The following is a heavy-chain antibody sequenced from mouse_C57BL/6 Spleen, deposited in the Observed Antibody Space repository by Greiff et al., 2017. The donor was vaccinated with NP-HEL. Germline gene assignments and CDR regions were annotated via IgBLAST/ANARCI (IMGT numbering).Heavy chain of an antibody. CDR1: GFTFSSYG. J-gene: IGHJ2*01. CDR2: ISSGGSYT. D-gene: IGHD3-2*02. V-gene: IGHV5-6*01. CDR3: ARPRQLRPYFDY. Sequence: EVQLVESGGDLVKPGGSLKLSCAASGFTFSSYGMSWVRQTPDKRLEWVATISSGGSYTYYPDSVKGRFTISRDNAKNTLYLQMSSLKSEDTAMYYCARPRQLRPYFDYWGQGTTLTVSS.